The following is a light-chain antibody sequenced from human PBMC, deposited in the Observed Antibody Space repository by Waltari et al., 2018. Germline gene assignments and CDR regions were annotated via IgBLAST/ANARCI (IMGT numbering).Light chain of an antibody. J-gene: IGKJ1*01. Sequence: DIQMTQSPSSLSASVGDRVTITCRASQSISSYLNWYQQKPGKAPKLLIYAASSLQSGVPSRFRCSGSATDFTLTISSRQPEDFATYYCQQSYSTLGTFGQGTKVEIK. CDR1: QSISSY. CDR2: AAS. CDR3: QQSYSTLGT. V-gene: IGKV1-39*01.